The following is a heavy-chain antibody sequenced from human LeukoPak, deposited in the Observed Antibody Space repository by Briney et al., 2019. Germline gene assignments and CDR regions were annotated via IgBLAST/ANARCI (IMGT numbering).Heavy chain of an antibody. Sequence: ASVNVSCKASGYTFTSYDINWVRQAPGQGLEWMGWMNPNSGNTGYAQKFQGRVTMTRDTSISTAYMELSSLRSEDTAVYYCARDVVQKPFDYWGQGTLVTVSS. J-gene: IGHJ4*02. V-gene: IGHV1-8*01. D-gene: IGHD3-10*01. CDR3: ARDVVQKPFDY. CDR1: GYTFTSYD. CDR2: MNPNSGNT.